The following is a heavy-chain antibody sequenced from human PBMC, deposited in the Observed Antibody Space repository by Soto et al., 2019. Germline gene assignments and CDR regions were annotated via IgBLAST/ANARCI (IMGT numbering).Heavy chain of an antibody. CDR3: AGTHFDTSGYYPSAIEY. D-gene: IGHD3-22*01. Sequence: QVQLVQSGAEVKKPGSSVKVSCKASGGTFNSYVINWVRQAPGQGLEWMGGIIVFFATAEYAQKFQGRVTITADEAASTAYMELSSLKSGDTAVYYCAGTHFDTSGYYPSAIEYWGQGTQVSVST. J-gene: IGHJ4*02. CDR1: GGTFNSYV. CDR2: IIVFFATA. V-gene: IGHV1-69*01.